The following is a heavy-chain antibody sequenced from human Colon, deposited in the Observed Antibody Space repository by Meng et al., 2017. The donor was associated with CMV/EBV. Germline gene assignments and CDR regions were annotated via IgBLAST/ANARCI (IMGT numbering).Heavy chain of an antibody. CDR3: AHSYYCSSTSCYIHFDY. Sequence: SLSTSGVGVGWLRQPPGKALEWLALIYWNDDKRYSPSLKSRLTITKDTSKNQVVLTMTNMDPVDTATYYCAHSYYCSSTSCYIHFDYWGQGTLVTVSS. V-gene: IGHV2-5*01. CDR2: IYWNDDK. D-gene: IGHD2-2*02. J-gene: IGHJ4*02. CDR1: SLSTSGVG.